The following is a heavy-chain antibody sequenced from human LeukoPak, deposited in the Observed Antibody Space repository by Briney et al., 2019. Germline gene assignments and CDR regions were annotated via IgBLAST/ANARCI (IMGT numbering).Heavy chain of an antibody. V-gene: IGHV1-46*01. D-gene: IGHD3-22*01. CDR2: INPSGGST. CDR3: ARAPSKQYGSSGHSRYDAFDI. J-gene: IGHJ3*02. CDR1: GYTFTSYY. Sequence: ASVKVSCKASGYTFTSYYMHWVRQAPGQGLEWMGIINPSGGSTSYAQKFQGRVTMTRDTSTSTVYMELSSLRSEDTAVYYCARAPSKQYGSSGHSRYDAFDIWGQGTMVTVSS.